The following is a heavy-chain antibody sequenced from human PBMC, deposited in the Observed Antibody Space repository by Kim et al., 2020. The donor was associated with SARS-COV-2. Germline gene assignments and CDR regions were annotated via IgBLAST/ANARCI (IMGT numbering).Heavy chain of an antibody. CDR2: IYYSGST. V-gene: IGHV4-59*01. D-gene: IGHD6-6*01. CDR3: ARFEYSSSIDYYGMDV. J-gene: IGHJ6*02. CDR1: GGSISSYY. Sequence: SETLSLTCTVSGGSISSYYWSWIRQPPGKGLEWIGYIYYSGSTNYNPSLKSRVTISVDTSKNQFSLKLSSVTAADTAVYYCARFEYSSSIDYYGMDVWGQGTTVTVSS.